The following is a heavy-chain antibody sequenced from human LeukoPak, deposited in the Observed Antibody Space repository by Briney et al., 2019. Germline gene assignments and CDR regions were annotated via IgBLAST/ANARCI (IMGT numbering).Heavy chain of an antibody. D-gene: IGHD3-10*02. CDR1: GFTVSSNY. J-gene: IGHJ6*03. CDR2: IYSCGST. CDR3: ARSLRVRGVPDYMDV. Sequence: TGGSLRLSCAASGFTVSSNYMSWVRQAPGKGLEWVSVIYSCGSTYYADSVKGGFTISRDNSKNMLYLQMNSLRAEDTAVYYCARSLRVRGVPDYMDVWGKGTTVIISS. V-gene: IGHV3-53*01.